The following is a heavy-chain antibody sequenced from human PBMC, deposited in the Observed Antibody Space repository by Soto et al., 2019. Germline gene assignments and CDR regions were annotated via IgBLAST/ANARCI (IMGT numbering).Heavy chain of an antibody. CDR3: ARGRDSSSSLNYYYYDGMDV. CDR1: GFTFSSYS. J-gene: IGHJ6*02. D-gene: IGHD6-6*01. Sequence: GGSLRLSCAASGFTFSSYSMNWVRQAPGKGLEWVSSISSSSSYIYYADSVKGRFTISRDNAKNSLYLQMNSLRAEDTAVYYCARGRDSSSSLNYYYYDGMDVWGQGTTVTVSS. CDR2: ISSSSSYI. V-gene: IGHV3-21*01.